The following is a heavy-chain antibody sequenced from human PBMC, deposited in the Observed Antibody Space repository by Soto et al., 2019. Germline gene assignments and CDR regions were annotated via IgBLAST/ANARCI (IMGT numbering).Heavy chain of an antibody. Sequence: PSVEVSCKASGGTLSSYAISWVRQAPGQGLEWMGGILPIFGTANYAQKFQGRVTITADESTSTAYMGLSSLRSEDTAVYYCARDSNLRYFAGSFDYWGQGTLVTVSS. CDR1: GGTLSSYA. CDR2: ILPIFGTA. CDR3: ARDSNLRYFAGSFDY. V-gene: IGHV1-69*13. J-gene: IGHJ4*02. D-gene: IGHD3-9*01.